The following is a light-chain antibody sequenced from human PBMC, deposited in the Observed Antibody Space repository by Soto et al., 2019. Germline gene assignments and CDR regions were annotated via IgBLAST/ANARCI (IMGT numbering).Light chain of an antibody. V-gene: IGLV2-14*01. CDR2: EVS. Sequence: QSALTQPASVSGSPGQSITISCTGTSNDVGGYNYVSWYQQHPGKAPKLMMYEVSNRPSGVSDRFSGSKSGNTASLIISGLLAEYEADYYCSSFTSRTPVLFVGGTKLTVL. CDR1: SNDVGGYNY. CDR3: SSFTSRTPVL. J-gene: IGLJ2*01.